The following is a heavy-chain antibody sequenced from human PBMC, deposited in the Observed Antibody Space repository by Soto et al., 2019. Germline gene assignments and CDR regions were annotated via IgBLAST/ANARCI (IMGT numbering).Heavy chain of an antibody. J-gene: IGHJ4*02. CDR3: ARGDWSYTGLFDY. CDR1: GGTFSSYA. Sequence: QVQLVQSGAEVKKPGSSVKVSCKASGGTFSSYAISWVRQAPGQGLEWMGGIIRIFGTANYAQKFQGRVTIPADKSTSTSYMELSSLTAEDAAVYYCARGDWSYTGLFDYWGQGTLVTVSS. D-gene: IGHD3-9*01. V-gene: IGHV1-69*06. CDR2: IIRIFGTA.